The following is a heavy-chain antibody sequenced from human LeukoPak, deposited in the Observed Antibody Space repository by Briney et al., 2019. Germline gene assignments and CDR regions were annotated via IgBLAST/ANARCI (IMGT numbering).Heavy chain of an antibody. D-gene: IGHD3-10*01. J-gene: IGHJ4*02. CDR2: INHSGST. CDR1: GGSISSSSYY. V-gene: IGHV4-39*01. CDR3: ARHPPYYYGSGSYKY. Sequence: SETLSLTCTVSGGSISSSSYYWGWIRQPPGKGLEWIGEINHSGSTNYNPSLKSRVTISVDTSKNQFSLKLSSVTAADTAVYYCARHPPYYYGSGSYKYWGQGTLVTVSS.